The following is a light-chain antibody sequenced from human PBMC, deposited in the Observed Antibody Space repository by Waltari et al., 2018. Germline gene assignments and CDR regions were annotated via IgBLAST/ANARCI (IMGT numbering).Light chain of an antibody. J-gene: IGKJ4*01. CDR3: QNRRNWPLLT. CDR2: AAY. CDR1: QNIGNY. Sequence: EVVLTQSPATLSLSPGDSATLSCRASQNIGNYLAWYQQKPGQAPRRLIQAAYNRATGVPARFSGSGSATDFTLTISSLEPEDFAVYYCQNRRNWPLLTFGGGTKVEIK. V-gene: IGKV3-11*01.